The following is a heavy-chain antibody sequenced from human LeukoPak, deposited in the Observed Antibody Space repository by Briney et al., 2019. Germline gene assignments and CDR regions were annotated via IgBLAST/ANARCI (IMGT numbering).Heavy chain of an antibody. CDR2: IIPIFGTA. CDR3: ARAGYCSSTSCPGGNWFDP. J-gene: IGHJ5*02. D-gene: IGHD2-2*01. CDR1: GGTFSSYA. V-gene: IGHV1-69*05. Sequence: SVKVSCKASGGTFSSYAISWVRQAPGQGLEWMGGIIPIFGTANYAQKFQGRVTITTDESTSTAYMELSSLRSEDTAVYYCARAGYCSSTSCPGGNWFDPWGQGTLVTVSS.